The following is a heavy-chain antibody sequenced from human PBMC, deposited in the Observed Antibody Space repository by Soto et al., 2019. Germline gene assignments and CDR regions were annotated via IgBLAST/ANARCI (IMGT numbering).Heavy chain of an antibody. V-gene: IGHV1-58*01. Sequence: QMQLVQSGPEVKKPGTSEKVSCKASGITFTSSSVQWVRQARGQGLEWIGWIVVGTGDTKYAQKFQERVTFDRDISTTTAYMEVSSLTSDDTAVYYCAADRGYLWGQGTLVTVSS. CDR3: AADRGYL. D-gene: IGHD3-10*01. CDR2: IVVGTGDT. J-gene: IGHJ5*02. CDR1: GITFTSSS.